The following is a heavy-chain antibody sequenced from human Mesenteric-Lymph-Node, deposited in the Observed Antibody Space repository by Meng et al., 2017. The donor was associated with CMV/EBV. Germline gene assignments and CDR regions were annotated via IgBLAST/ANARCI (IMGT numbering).Heavy chain of an antibody. Sequence: SETLSLTCAVYGGSFSGYYWSWIRQPPGKGLEWIGEINHSGSTNYNPSLKSRVTISVDTSKNQFSLKLSSVTAADTAVYYCARRGASSPIAARIFPFDYWGQGTLVTVSS. CDR2: INHSGST. D-gene: IGHD6-6*01. J-gene: IGHJ4*02. V-gene: IGHV4-34*01. CDR3: ARRGASSPIAARIFPFDY. CDR1: GGSFSGYY.